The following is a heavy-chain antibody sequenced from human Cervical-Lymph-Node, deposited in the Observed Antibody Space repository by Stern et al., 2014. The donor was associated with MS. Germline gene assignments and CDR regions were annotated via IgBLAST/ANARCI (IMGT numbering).Heavy chain of an antibody. V-gene: IGHV3-30*01. CDR2: ISYDGTNK. CDR3: ARDERWLPQDY. D-gene: IGHD5-24*01. Sequence: VQLVQSGGGVVQPGRSLRLSCAASGFSFSGYAMHWVRQAPGKGLEWVGVISYDGTNKYYVDSVKGRFTISRDNSKNTLYLQMNSLRAEDTAVYYCARDERWLPQDYWGQGTLVTVSS. J-gene: IGHJ4*02. CDR1: GFSFSGYA.